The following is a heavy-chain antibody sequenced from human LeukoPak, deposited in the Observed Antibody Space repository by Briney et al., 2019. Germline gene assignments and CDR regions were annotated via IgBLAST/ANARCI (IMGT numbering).Heavy chain of an antibody. CDR3: ARGYYYDSSGYVDAFDI. J-gene: IGHJ3*02. D-gene: IGHD3-22*01. Sequence: GGSLRLSCAASGFTFSSYSMNWVRQAPGKGLEWVSSISGSSSYIYYADSVKGRFTISRDNAKNSLYLQMNSLRAEDTAVYYCARGYYYDSSGYVDAFDIWGQGTMVTVSS. V-gene: IGHV3-21*01. CDR2: ISGSSSYI. CDR1: GFTFSSYS.